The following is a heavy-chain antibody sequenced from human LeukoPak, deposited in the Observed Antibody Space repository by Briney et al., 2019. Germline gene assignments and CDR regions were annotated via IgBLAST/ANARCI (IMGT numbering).Heavy chain of an antibody. J-gene: IGHJ4*02. D-gene: IGHD3-9*01. CDR2: IYHSGST. CDR1: GGSISSSNW. Sequence: PSETLSLTCAVSGGSISSSNWWSWVRQPPGKGLEWIGEIYHSGSTNYNPSLKSRVTISVDKSKNQFSLKLSSVTAADTAVYYCARDRYYDILTGYHGWYFDYWGQGTLVTVSS. CDR3: ARDRYYDILTGYHGWYFDY. V-gene: IGHV4-4*02.